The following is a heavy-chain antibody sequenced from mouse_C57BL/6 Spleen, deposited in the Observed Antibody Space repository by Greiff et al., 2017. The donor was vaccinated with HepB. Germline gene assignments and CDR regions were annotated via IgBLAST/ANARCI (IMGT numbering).Heavy chain of an antibody. D-gene: IGHD2-5*01. CDR1: GYAFSSYW. Sequence: QVQLQQSGAELVKPGASVKISCKASGYAFSSYWMNWVKQRPGKGLEWIGQIYPGDGDTNYNGKLKGKATLTADKSSSTAYMQLSSLTSEDSAVYFCARSRYSNYYWYFDVWGTGTTVTVSS. V-gene: IGHV1-80*01. CDR3: ARSRYSNYYWYFDV. CDR2: IYPGDGDT. J-gene: IGHJ1*03.